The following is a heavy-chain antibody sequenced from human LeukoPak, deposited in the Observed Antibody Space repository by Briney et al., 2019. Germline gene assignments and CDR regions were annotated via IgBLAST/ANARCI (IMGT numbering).Heavy chain of an antibody. J-gene: IGHJ4*02. CDR1: GFTFSKYW. V-gene: IGHV3-74*01. CDR2: INTDGTVT. CDR3: AKDEATSGGGLAS. Sequence: GGSLRLSCAASGFTFSKYWMLWVRQAPGKGLESVSRINTDGTVTTYADSVKGRFTVSRDNADNTMFLQMNSVRDEDTAVYYCAKDEATSGGGLASWGQGTLVSVSS. D-gene: IGHD3-16*01.